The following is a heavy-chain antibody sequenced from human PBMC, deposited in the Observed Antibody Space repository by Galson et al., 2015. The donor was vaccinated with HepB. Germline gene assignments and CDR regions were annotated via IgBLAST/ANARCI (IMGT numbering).Heavy chain of an antibody. D-gene: IGHD3-16*01. CDR3: ARDLGGRKGGGLEDD. Sequence: SVKVSCKASGYTFTAYGISWVRQAPGQGLEWRGWINTQSGDTKYAQKLQGRVTMTTDTSTGTAYMQLRSLRSDDTAVFYCARDLGGRKGGGLEDDWGQGTRVTVSS. J-gene: IGHJ4*02. V-gene: IGHV1-18*01. CDR2: INTQSGDT. CDR1: GYTFTAYG.